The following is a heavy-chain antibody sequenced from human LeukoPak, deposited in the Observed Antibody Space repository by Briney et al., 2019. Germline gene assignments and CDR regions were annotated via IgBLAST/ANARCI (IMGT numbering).Heavy chain of an antibody. CDR3: ARDPLVSPGGDAFDI. J-gene: IGHJ3*02. V-gene: IGHV3-21*01. D-gene: IGHD2-2*01. CDR2: ISSSSSYI. CDR1: GFTFSSYS. Sequence: PGGSLRLSCAASGFTFSSYSMNWVRQAPGKGLEWVSSISSSSSYIYYADSVKGRFTISRDNAKNSLHLQMNSLRAEDTAVYYCARDPLVSPGGDAFDIWAKGQWSPSLQ.